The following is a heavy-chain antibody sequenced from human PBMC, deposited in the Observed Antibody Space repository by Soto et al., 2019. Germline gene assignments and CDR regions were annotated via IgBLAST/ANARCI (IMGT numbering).Heavy chain of an antibody. J-gene: IGHJ4*02. Sequence: QMVQSGAEVKKPGSSVKVSCTASGDTFSRSTLSWVRQAPGQGLEWMGRTIPILSMSDYAQKFQGRVSITADKSTSTVHMELSRLRSEDTAVYCATNYGSGIAHFDNWGQGTLGTVSS. V-gene: IGHV1-69*02. CDR3: ATNYGSGIAHFDN. D-gene: IGHD3-10*01. CDR1: GDTFSRST. CDR2: TIPILSMS.